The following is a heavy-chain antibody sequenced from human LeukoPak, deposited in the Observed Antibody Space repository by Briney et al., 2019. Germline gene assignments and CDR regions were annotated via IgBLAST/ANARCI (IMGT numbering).Heavy chain of an antibody. D-gene: IGHD4-17*01. J-gene: IGHJ3*02. CDR3: ARGVDYAGPPRGDAFDI. Sequence: SETLSLTCAVSGGSISSGGYSWSAIRQPPAKGLEWIGYIYHSGSTYYNPSLKSRVTISVDRSKNQFSLKLSSVTAADTAVYYCARGVDYAGPPRGDAFDIWGQGTMVTVSS. CDR1: GGSISSGGYS. CDR2: IYHSGST. V-gene: IGHV4-30-2*01.